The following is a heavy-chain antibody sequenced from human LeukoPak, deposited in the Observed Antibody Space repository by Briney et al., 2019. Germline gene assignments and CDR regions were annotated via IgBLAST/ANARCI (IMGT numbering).Heavy chain of an antibody. V-gene: IGHV4-30-2*01. D-gene: IGHD1-26*01. CDR1: GGSISSGGYS. CDR3: ARGATGAFDI. J-gene: IGHJ3*02. CDR2: IYHSGST. Sequence: SETLSLTCAVSGGSISSGGYSWSWIRQPPGKGLEWVGYIYHSGSTYYNPSLKSRVTISVGRSENQFSLKLSSVTAADTAVYYCARGATGAFDIWGQGTMVTVSS.